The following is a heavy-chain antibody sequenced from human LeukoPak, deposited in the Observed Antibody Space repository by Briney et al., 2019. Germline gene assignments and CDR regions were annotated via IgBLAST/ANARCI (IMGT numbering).Heavy chain of an antibody. CDR3: ASDVHSTADPYDY. V-gene: IGHV1-69*13. J-gene: IGHJ4*02. CDR2: IIPIFGTA. D-gene: IGHD2-2*01. CDR1: GGTFSSYA. Sequence: ASVKVSCKASGGTFSSYAISWVRQAPGQGLEWMGGIIPIFGTANYAQKFQGRVTITADESTSTAYMELSSLRSEDTAVYYCASDVHSTADPYDYWGQGTLVTVSS.